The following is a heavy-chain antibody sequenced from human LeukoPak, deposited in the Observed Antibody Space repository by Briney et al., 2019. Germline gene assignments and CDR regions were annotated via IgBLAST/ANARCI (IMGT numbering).Heavy chain of an antibody. V-gene: IGHV7-4-1*02. D-gene: IGHD2-15*01. CDR3: ARAMYGGYAPGDSRLDY. Sequence: ASVKVSCKASGYTFTSYAMNWVRQAPGQGLEWMGWINTNTGNPTYAQGFTGRFVFSLDTSVSTAYLQISSLKAEDTAVYYCARAMYGGYAPGDSRLDYWGQGTLVTVSS. CDR1: GYTFTSYA. J-gene: IGHJ4*02. CDR2: INTNTGNP.